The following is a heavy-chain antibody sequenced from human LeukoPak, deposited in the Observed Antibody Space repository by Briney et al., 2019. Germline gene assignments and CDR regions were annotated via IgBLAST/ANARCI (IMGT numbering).Heavy chain of an antibody. CDR3: ARDRNGNYGRWGFDY. V-gene: IGHV3-23*01. Sequence: GGSLRLSCAVSGFTFTNYAMSWVRQAPGKGLEWVSAISGTGGSTYYADSVKGRFTISRDNSKNTLYLQMNSLRAEDTAVYYCARDRNGNYGRWGFDYWGQGTLVTVSS. J-gene: IGHJ4*02. D-gene: IGHD4-17*01. CDR2: ISGTGGST. CDR1: GFTFTNYA.